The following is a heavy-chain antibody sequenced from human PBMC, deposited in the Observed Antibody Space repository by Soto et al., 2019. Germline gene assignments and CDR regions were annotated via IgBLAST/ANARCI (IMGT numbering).Heavy chain of an antibody. Sequence: QVQLVASGGGVVQPGRSLRLSCAASGFTFSSYGMHWVRQAPGKGLEWVTVISYDGKVAYYADSVKGRFTISRDNSKKTLYLQMNSLRTEDTAMYYCAKEGPITNWYFDYWGQGTRVTVSS. CDR1: GFTFSSYG. D-gene: IGHD1-1*01. CDR3: AKEGPITNWYFDY. CDR2: ISYDGKVA. V-gene: IGHV3-30*18. J-gene: IGHJ4*02.